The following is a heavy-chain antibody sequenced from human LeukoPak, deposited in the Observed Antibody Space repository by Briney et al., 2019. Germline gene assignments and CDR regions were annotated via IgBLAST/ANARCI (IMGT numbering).Heavy chain of an antibody. D-gene: IGHD3-10*01. V-gene: IGHV4-39*01. Sequence: SETLSLTCTVSGGSISSSSYYWGWIRQAPGKGLEWIGSIYYSGSTYYNPSLRSRVTISVDSSKNQFSLKLTSLTDADTAVYYCARQPIGRGSWSAFDIWGQGTMVTVSS. CDR1: GGSISSSSYY. CDR3: ARQPIGRGSWSAFDI. J-gene: IGHJ3*02. CDR2: IYYSGST.